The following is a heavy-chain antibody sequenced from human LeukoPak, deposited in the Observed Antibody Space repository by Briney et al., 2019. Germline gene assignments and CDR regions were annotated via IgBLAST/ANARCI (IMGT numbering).Heavy chain of an antibody. Sequence: PGGSLRLSCAVSGFPFSTSRMSWVRPAPGKGLEWVANINQDGSEKYYVDSVRGRFAISRDNAKNSLYLQMNSLRPEDTAMHYCTGETYSFDPWAKGARVTVPS. CDR2: INQDGSEK. D-gene: IGHD2-15*01. CDR1: GFPFSTSR. V-gene: IGHV3-7*04. CDR3: TGETYSFDP. J-gene: IGHJ5*02.